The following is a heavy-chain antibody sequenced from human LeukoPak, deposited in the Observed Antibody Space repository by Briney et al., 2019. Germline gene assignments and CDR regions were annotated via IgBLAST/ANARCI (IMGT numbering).Heavy chain of an antibody. Sequence: PGGPLRLSCAASGFTFSSYAMSWVRQAPGKGLEWVSSIGGSGSGYSTYYADSVKGRFTISRDNAKNSLYLQMNSLRAEDTALYYCAKDISDTAMVLDASDIWGQGTMVTVSS. V-gene: IGHV3-23*01. CDR2: IGGSGSGYST. CDR3: AKDISDTAMVLDASDI. CDR1: GFTFSSYA. J-gene: IGHJ3*02. D-gene: IGHD5-18*01.